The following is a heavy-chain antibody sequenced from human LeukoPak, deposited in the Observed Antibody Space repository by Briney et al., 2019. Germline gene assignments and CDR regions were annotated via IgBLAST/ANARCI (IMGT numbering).Heavy chain of an antibody. Sequence: GGSLRLSCAASGFTFSSYSMNWVRQAPGKGLEWVSSISSSSSYIYYADSVKGRFTISRDNAKNSLYLQMNSLRAEDTAVYYCAKGPQWELRGLADYWGQGTLVTVSS. CDR2: ISSSSSYI. CDR3: AKGPQWELRGLADY. CDR1: GFTFSSYS. D-gene: IGHD1-26*01. J-gene: IGHJ4*02. V-gene: IGHV3-21*04.